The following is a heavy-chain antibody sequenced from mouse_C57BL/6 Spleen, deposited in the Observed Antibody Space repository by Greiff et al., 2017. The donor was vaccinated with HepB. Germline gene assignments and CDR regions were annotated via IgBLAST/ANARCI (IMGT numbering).Heavy chain of an antibody. D-gene: IGHD1-1*01. Sequence: VQLQQSGAELARPGASVKLSCKASGYTFTSYGISWVKQRTGQGLEWIGEIYPRSGNTYYNEKFKGKATLTADKSSSTAYMELRSLTSEDSAVYFCARSGTTTVVNYFDYWGQGTTLTVSS. CDR2: IYPRSGNT. V-gene: IGHV1-81*01. CDR1: GYTFTSYG. J-gene: IGHJ2*01. CDR3: ARSGTTTVVNYFDY.